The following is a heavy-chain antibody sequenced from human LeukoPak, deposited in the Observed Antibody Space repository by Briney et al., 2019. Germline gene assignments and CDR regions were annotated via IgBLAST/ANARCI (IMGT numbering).Heavy chain of an antibody. J-gene: IGHJ6*02. CDR1: GDSISGSSYY. D-gene: IGHD3-3*01. Sequence: SETLSLTCTVSGDSISGSSYYWGWIRQPPGKGLEWIGSIYYSGSTYYNPSLKSRVTISVDTSKNQFSLKLSSVTAADTAVYYCARVLNRITIFGVVIPYYYYYGMDVWGQGTTVTVSS. CDR2: IYYSGST. V-gene: IGHV4-39*07. CDR3: ARVLNRITIFGVVIPYYYYYGMDV.